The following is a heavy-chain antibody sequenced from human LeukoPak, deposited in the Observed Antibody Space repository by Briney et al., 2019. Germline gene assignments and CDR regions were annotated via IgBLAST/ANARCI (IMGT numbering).Heavy chain of an antibody. CDR1: GFTFSSYW. J-gene: IGHJ5*02. V-gene: IGHV3-7*01. D-gene: IGHD6-13*01. CDR3: AREISSWYRSEGRFDP. CDR2: IKQDGSEK. Sequence: GGSLRLSCAASGFTFSSYWMTWVRQAPGKGLEWVANIKQDGSEKYYVDSVNGRFTIFRDNAKNSLYLQMNSLRAEDTAVYYCAREISSWYRSEGRFDPWGQGTLVTVSS.